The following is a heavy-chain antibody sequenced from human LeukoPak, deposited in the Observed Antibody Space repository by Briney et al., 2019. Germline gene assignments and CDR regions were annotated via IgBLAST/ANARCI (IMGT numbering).Heavy chain of an antibody. J-gene: IGHJ4*02. CDR1: GFTFGRYW. V-gene: IGHV3-7*01. CDR2: INQGGSRL. Sequence: PGGALRLSSAGSGFTFGRYWMSWVRQAPGKGLEWVASINQGGSRLHYLDSVTGRFIISRDDAQNSLFLQMTRLRVDDTAVYYCARLKDDVTKLDYWGQGTLVSVSS. CDR3: ARLKDDVTKLDY. D-gene: IGHD2-8*01.